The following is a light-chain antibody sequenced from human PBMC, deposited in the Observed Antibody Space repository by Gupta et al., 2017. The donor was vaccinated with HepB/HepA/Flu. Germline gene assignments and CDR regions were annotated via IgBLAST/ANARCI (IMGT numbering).Light chain of an antibody. CDR3: QHLKNYPPIT. CDR1: QGISRY. Sequence: DIQLTQSPSFLSASVGDRVTITCRASQGISRYLAWYQQKPGKAPKLLIYAASTWQSGVPSRFSGSGYGTGFTLTISSRQPEDFAAYYCQHLKNYPPITFGGGTKVDIK. CDR2: AAS. V-gene: IGKV1-9*01. J-gene: IGKJ4*01.